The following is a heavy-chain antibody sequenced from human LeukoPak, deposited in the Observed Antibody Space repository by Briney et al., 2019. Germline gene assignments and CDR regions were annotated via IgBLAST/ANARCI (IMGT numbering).Heavy chain of an antibody. CDR1: GYTSDY. CDR2: INPSGDST. Sequence: ASVKVSCKASGYTSDYMHWVRQAPGQGLEWMGIINPSGDSTSYAQKFQGRVIMTRDTSTGTLYMELSSLRSDDTAVYYCARAFTYYYDSSGYYYGYWGQGTLVTVSS. V-gene: IGHV1-46*01. D-gene: IGHD3-22*01. CDR3: ARAFTYYYDSSGYYYGY. J-gene: IGHJ4*02.